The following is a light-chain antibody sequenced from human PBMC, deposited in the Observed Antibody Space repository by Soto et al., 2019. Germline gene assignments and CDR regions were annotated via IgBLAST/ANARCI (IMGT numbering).Light chain of an antibody. CDR1: QGIRTW. V-gene: IGKV1-12*02. J-gene: IGKJ3*01. Sequence: DIQMTQSPSSVSASVGDRVTITCRASQGIRTWLAWYQQKPGKPPKLLIYVASSLQSGVPSRFSGSGSGTDFTLTISSLQPEDFATYYCQQANSFPFTFGPGNKVDIK. CDR3: QQANSFPFT. CDR2: VAS.